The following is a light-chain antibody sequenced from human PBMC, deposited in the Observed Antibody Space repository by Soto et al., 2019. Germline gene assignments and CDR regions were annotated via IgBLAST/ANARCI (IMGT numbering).Light chain of an antibody. CDR3: MQALQIPWT. CDR2: LAS. J-gene: IGKJ1*01. Sequence: VLPRPPFSFSATPGGPAPISSSFSKGLLHIIGKGILDWYLQKPGQSPQLLIYLASNRASGVPDRFSGSGSGTDFTLKISRVEAEDVGVYYCMQALQIPWTFGQGTKVEIK. CDR1: KGLLHIIGKGI. V-gene: IGKV2-28*01.